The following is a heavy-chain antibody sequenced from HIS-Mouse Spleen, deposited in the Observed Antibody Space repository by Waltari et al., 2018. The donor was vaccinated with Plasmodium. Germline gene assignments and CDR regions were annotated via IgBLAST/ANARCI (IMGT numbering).Heavy chain of an antibody. CDR1: VFTFLGYG. V-gene: IGHV3-30*18. Sequence: QVQLVESGGGVVQPGRSLRLSCAASVFTFLGYGMLRVHQAPGKGLEWVAVISYDGSNKYYADSVKGRFTISRDNSKNTLYLQMNSLRAEDTAVYYCAKDRRSSSWYVDYWGQGTLVTVSS. J-gene: IGHJ4*02. D-gene: IGHD6-13*01. CDR3: AKDRRSSSWYVDY. CDR2: ISYDGSNK.